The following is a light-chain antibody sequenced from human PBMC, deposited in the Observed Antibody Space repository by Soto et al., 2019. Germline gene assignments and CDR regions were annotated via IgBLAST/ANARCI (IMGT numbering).Light chain of an antibody. Sequence: DIQMTQSPSTLSASVGDRVTINCRASQSISRWVAWYQQKSGKAPKLLIYDASNLENRVPSRFSGSGYGTEFTLTISSLRPDDFATYYCQQYRSLSPLTFGGGTKV. V-gene: IGKV1-5*01. CDR2: DAS. CDR3: QQYRSLSPLT. J-gene: IGKJ4*02. CDR1: QSISRW.